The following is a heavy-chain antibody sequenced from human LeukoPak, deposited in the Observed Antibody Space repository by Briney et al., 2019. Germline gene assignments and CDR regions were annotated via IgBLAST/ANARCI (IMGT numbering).Heavy chain of an antibody. D-gene: IGHD3-10*01. J-gene: IGHJ5*02. V-gene: IGHV4-39*01. CDR3: AILGTGSS. Sequence: SETLSLTCTVSGGSISSSTYYWGWIRQPPGRGLEWIVTIYYHGSTYYNPSLKSRVTISVDTSNNQFSLRLSSVTAADTAVYYCAILGTGSSWGQGTLVTVSS. CDR1: GGSISSSTYY. CDR2: IYYHGST.